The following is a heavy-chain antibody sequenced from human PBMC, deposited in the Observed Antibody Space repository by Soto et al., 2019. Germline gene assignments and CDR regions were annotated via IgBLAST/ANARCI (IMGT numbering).Heavy chain of an antibody. CDR3: ARVVRGSYFSPAHDAFDI. V-gene: IGHV4-59*01. CDR1: GGSISSYY. Sequence: QVQLQESGPGLVKPSETLSLTCTVSGGSISSYYWSWIRQPPGKGLEWIGYIYYSGSTNYNPSLKSRVTISVDTSKNQFSLKLSSVIAADTAVYYCARVVRGSYFSPAHDAFDIWGQGTMVTVSS. CDR2: IYYSGST. J-gene: IGHJ3*02. D-gene: IGHD1-26*01.